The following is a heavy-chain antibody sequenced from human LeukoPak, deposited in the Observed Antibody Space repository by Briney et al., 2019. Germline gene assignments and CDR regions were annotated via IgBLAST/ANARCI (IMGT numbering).Heavy chain of an antibody. CDR3: AKDQSGRPDPPRREYDAFDI. V-gene: IGHV3-23*01. Sequence: GGSLRLSCAASGFTFSSYAMSWVRQAPGRGLEWVSAISDTGGSTYYADSVRGRFTISRDNSKNTLYLQMNSLRAEDAAVYFCAKDQSGRPDPPRREYDAFDIWGQGTMVTVSS. CDR2: ISDTGGST. J-gene: IGHJ3*02. CDR1: GFTFSSYA. D-gene: IGHD1-14*01.